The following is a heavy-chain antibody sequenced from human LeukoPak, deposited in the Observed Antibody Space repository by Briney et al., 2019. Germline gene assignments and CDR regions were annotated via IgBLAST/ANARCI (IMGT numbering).Heavy chain of an antibody. V-gene: IGHV1-2*02. CDR1: GYTFTGYY. CDR2: INPNSGGT. D-gene: IGHD3-22*01. Sequence: ASVKVSCKASGYTFTGYYMHWVRQAPGQGLEWMGWINPNSGGTNYAQKFQGRVTMTRDTSISTAYMELSRLRSDDTAVYYCASGVYYYDSSGYYYWFDPWGQGTLVTVSS. CDR3: ASGVYYYDSSGYYYWFDP. J-gene: IGHJ5*02.